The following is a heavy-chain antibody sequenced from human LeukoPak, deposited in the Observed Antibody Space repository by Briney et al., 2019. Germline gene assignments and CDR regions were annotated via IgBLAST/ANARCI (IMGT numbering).Heavy chain of an antibody. V-gene: IGHV1-69*13. J-gene: IGHJ6*03. Sequence: AASVKVSCKASGGTFSSYAISWVRQAPGQELEWMGGIIPIFGTANYAQKFQGRVAITADESTSTAYMELSSLRSEDTAVYYCAMFPYYYYYYMDVWGKGTTVTVSS. CDR1: GGTFSSYA. CDR3: AMFPYYYYYYMDV. D-gene: IGHD3-10*02. CDR2: IIPIFGTA.